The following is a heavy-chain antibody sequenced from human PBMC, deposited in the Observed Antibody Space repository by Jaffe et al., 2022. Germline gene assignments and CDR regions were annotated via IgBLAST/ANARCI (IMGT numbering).Heavy chain of an antibody. J-gene: IGHJ4*02. V-gene: IGHV3-43D*04. CDR2: ISWDGGST. Sequence: EVQLVESGGVVVQPGGSLRLSCAASGFTFDDYAMHWVRQAPGKGLEWVSLISWDGGSTYYADSVKGRFTISRDNSKNSLYLQMNSLRAEDTALYYCAKDLWMSTLGSGYFDYWGQGTLVTVSS. CDR3: AKDLWMSTLGSGYFDY. CDR1: GFTFDDYA. D-gene: IGHD2-15*01.